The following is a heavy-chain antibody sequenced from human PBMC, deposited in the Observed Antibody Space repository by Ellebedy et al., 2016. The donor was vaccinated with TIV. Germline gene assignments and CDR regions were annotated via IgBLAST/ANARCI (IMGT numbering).Heavy chain of an antibody. CDR2: NSVYNGDT. CDR3: ARVGWGYSGGEEY. D-gene: IGHD5-12*01. CDR1: GFTFTSFG. J-gene: IGHJ4*02. V-gene: IGHV1-18*01. Sequence: AASVKVSCKASGFTFTSFGISWVRQAPGHGLEWMGWNSVYNGDTKYAQQLQDRVTMTTDTSTATAYMELRSLRSDDTAVYYCARVGWGYSGGEEYWGQGALVIVSS.